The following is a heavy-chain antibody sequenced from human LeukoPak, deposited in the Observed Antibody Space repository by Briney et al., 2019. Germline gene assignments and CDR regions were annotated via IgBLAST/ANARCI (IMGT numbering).Heavy chain of an antibody. V-gene: IGHV3-48*04. CDR3: ARSFYYDSLTGYYFFDY. D-gene: IGHD3-9*01. Sequence: GGSLRLSCVASGFTFSSYSINWVRQAPGKGLEWVSYISSSSTTIYYADSVKGRFTITRDNAKHSLYLQMNSLRAEDTSMYYCARSFYYDSLTGYYFFDYWGQGTLVTVSS. CDR2: ISSSSTTI. CDR1: GFTFSSYS. J-gene: IGHJ4*02.